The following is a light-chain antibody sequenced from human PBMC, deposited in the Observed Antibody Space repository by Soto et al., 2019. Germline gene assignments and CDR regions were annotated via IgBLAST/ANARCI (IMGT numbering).Light chain of an antibody. CDR1: QSILSSSNNKNS. CDR2: WAS. Sequence: DIVMTQSPDSLAVSLGERATINCKSSQSILSSSNNKNSLAWFQQQPGQPPKLLIYWASTRESGVPDRFSGSGSGTACTLTISSLQAEDVAVYYCQQYYSSVVTFGQGTRLEI. CDR3: QQYYSSVVT. J-gene: IGKJ5*01. V-gene: IGKV4-1*01.